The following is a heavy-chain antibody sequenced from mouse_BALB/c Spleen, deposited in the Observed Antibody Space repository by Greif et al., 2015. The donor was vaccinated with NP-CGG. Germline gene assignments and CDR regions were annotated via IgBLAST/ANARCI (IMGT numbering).Heavy chain of an antibody. CDR1: GFSLTSYG. J-gene: IGHJ4*01. Sequence: QVQLQQSGPGLVQPSQSLSITCTVSGFSLTSYGVHWVRQSPGKGLEWLGVIWSGGSTDYNAAFISRLSISKDNSKSQVFFKMSSRQDKDTAIYYCARKYGNYYAMDYWGQGTSVTVSS. D-gene: IGHD2-10*02. V-gene: IGHV2-2*02. CDR2: IWSGGST. CDR3: ARKYGNYYAMDY.